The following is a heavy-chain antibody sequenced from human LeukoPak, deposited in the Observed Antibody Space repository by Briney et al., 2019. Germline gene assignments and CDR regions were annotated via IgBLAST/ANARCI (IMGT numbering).Heavy chain of an antibody. V-gene: IGHV3-49*04. CDR3: TSDLLRGSYWYYFDY. Sequence: GGSLRLSCTASGFTFGDYAMSWVRQAPGKGLEWVGFIRSKAYGGTTEYAASVKGRFTISRDDSKSIAYLQMNSLKTEDTAVYYCTSDLLRGSYWYYFDYWGQGTLVTVSS. J-gene: IGHJ4*02. CDR1: GFTFGDYA. D-gene: IGHD1-26*01. CDR2: IRSKAYGGTT.